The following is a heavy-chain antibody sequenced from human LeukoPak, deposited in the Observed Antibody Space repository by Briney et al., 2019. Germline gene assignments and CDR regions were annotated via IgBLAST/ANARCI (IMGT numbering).Heavy chain of an antibody. D-gene: IGHD2-15*01. Sequence: SETLSLTCAVYGGSFSGYYWSWIRQPPGKGLEWIGEINHSGSTNYNPSLKSRVTISVDTSKNQFSLKLSSVTAADTAVYYCARGQGAVGRKYNWFDPWGQGTLVTVSS. CDR3: ARGQGAVGRKYNWFDP. CDR2: INHSGST. V-gene: IGHV4-34*01. CDR1: GGSFSGYY. J-gene: IGHJ5*02.